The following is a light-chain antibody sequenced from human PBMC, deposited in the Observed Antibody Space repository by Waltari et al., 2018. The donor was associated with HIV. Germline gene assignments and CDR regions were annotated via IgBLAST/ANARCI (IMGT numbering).Light chain of an antibody. Sequence: EVVMTQSPATLSVFPGDRATLSCRASQSVSSNLAWYQQKPGQAPRLLIYGASTRATGIPARFSGSGSGTEFTLTISSLQSEDFAVYSCQQYNDWPFTFGPGTKVDMK. CDR1: QSVSSN. CDR3: QQYNDWPFT. J-gene: IGKJ3*01. V-gene: IGKV3-15*01. CDR2: GAS.